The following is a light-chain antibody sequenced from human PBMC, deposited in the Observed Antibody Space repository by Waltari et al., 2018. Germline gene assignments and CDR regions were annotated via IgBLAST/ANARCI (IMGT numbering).Light chain of an antibody. J-gene: IGKJ2*01. CDR3: QQYSSSVMYT. CDR2: AAS. CDR1: QSVSRSR. Sequence: FLTQAPDTLSLSPGERATLSCRASQSVSRSRLAWYQHKPGQATRLLMYAASTRATGIPDRFSGSGSGTDFSLSISRVEPEDFAVYYCQQYSSSVMYTFGQGTKLEIK. V-gene: IGKV3-20*01.